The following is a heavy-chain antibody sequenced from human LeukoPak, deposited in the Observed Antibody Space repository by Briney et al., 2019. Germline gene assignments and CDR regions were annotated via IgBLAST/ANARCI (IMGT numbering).Heavy chain of an antibody. Sequence: GGSLRLSCAASGFTFSSYAMSWVRQAPGKGLEWVSAISGSGGSTYYADSVKGRFTISRDNSKNTLYLQMNSLRAEDTAVYYCAKSRRGYSLSGYFYFDYWGQGTLSPSPQ. CDR3: AKSRRGYSLSGYFYFDY. CDR1: GFTFSSYA. D-gene: IGHD5-18*01. J-gene: IGHJ4*02. CDR2: ISGSGGST. V-gene: IGHV3-23*01.